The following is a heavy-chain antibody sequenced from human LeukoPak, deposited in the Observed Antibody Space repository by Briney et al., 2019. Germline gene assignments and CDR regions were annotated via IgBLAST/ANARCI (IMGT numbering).Heavy chain of an antibody. D-gene: IGHD4-23*01. J-gene: IGHJ3*02. CDR2: INWNGGSA. Sequence: GGSLRLSCAASRFTFDDYGMSWVRQAPGQGLEWVSGINWNGGSAGYADSVKGRFTISRDNAKNSLYLQMNSLRAEDTAVYYCAKSYGGNSVGAFDIWGQGTMVTVSS. CDR3: AKSYGGNSVGAFDI. CDR1: RFTFDDYG. V-gene: IGHV3-20*04.